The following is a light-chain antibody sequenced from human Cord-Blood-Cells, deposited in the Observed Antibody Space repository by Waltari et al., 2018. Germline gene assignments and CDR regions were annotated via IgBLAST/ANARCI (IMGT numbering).Light chain of an antibody. CDR3: QQYYSTPLT. CDR1: QSVLYSSNNKNY. Sequence: DIVMTQSPDSLAVSLGERAPIHCKPSQSVLYSSNNKNYLAWYQQKPGQPPKLLIYWASTRESGVPDRFSGSGSGTDFTLTISSLQAEDVAVYYCQQYYSTPLTFGGGTKVEIK. V-gene: IGKV4-1*01. CDR2: WAS. J-gene: IGKJ4*01.